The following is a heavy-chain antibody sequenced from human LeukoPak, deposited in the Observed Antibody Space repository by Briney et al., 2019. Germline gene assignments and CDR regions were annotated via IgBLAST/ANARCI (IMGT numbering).Heavy chain of an antibody. CDR3: AKCDGDFGYSYFGMDV. Sequence: GGSLRLSCAASGFTFRSYAMTWVRQAPGKGLEWVSGITGTGGSTHYADSVKGRFTISRDNSKNTLYLQMNSLRAEDAAVYYCAKCDGDFGYSYFGMDVWGQGTTVTVSS. J-gene: IGHJ6*02. CDR2: ITGTGGST. D-gene: IGHD3-3*01. V-gene: IGHV3-23*01. CDR1: GFTFRSYA.